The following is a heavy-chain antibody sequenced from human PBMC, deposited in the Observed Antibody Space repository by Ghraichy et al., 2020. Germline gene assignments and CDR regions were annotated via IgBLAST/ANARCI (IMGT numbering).Heavy chain of an antibody. Sequence: SQTLSLTCAISGDSVSGNSAAWNWIRQSPSRGLEWLGRTYYRSKWYNQYAVSLKSRITISADTSTNHVSLQLNSVTPEDAVVYFCARWVHDAGYFDSWGQGTLVTVSS. CDR3: ARWVHDAGYFDS. J-gene: IGHJ4*02. D-gene: IGHD1-1*01. CDR1: GDSVSGNSAA. CDR2: TYYRSKWYN. V-gene: IGHV6-1*01.